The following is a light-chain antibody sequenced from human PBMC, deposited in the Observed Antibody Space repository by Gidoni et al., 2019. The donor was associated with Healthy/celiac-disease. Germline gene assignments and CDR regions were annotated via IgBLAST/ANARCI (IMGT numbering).Light chain of an antibody. CDR3: QQRSNWPRT. CDR2: DAS. J-gene: IGKJ2*01. V-gene: IGKV3-11*01. Sequence: DIVFTETPATLSLSPGYRATLSCRDRQSVSSYLAWYQQKPGQAPRLLIYDASNRAPGIPDRFSGSGSGTDFTLTISSLEPEDFAVYYCQQRSNWPRTFGQGTKLEIK. CDR1: QSVSSY.